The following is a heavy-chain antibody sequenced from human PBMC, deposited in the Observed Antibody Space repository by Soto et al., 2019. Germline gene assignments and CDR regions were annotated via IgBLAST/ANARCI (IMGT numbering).Heavy chain of an antibody. D-gene: IGHD3-22*01. J-gene: IGHJ4*02. CDR3: ARATMSNFDY. V-gene: IGHV1-18*04. CDR1: EYTFTGYY. Sequence: ASVKVSCKTSEYTFTGYYLHWVRQVPGQGLEWMGWISAYNGNTNYAQKLQGRVTMTTDTSTSTAYMELRSLRSDDTAVYYCARATMSNFDYWGQGTLVTVSS. CDR2: ISAYNGNT.